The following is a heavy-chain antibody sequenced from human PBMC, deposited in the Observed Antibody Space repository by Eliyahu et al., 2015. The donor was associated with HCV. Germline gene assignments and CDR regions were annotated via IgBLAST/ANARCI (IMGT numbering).Heavy chain of an antibody. CDR3: ASGGGGIAVAGTGGWFDP. V-gene: IGHV4-59*01. CDR2: IHYRGST. D-gene: IGHD6-19*01. CDR1: GGSISSYY. Sequence: QVQLQESGPGLVQPSETLSLTCXVSGGSISSYYWSWIRPPPGKGLEWIGYIHYRGSTNHNPPLKSRVTMSLDTSKNQFSLRLSSVTTADTAVYYCASGGGGIAVAGTGGWFDPWGQGTLVTVSS. J-gene: IGHJ5*02.